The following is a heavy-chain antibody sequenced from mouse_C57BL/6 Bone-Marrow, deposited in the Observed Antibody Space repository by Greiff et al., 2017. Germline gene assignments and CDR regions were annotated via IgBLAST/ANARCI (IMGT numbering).Heavy chain of an antibody. CDR2: IDPANGNT. Sequence: VQLQQSVAELVRPGASVKLSCTASGFNIKNTYMHWVKQRPEQGLEWIGRIDPANGNTKYAPKFQGRATITADTSSNPAYLQLSSLTSEDTAIYDCATRDYYDYGGGFAYWGQGTLVTVSA. CDR3: ATRDYYDYGGGFAY. CDR1: GFNIKNTY. V-gene: IGHV14-3*01. J-gene: IGHJ3*01. D-gene: IGHD2-4*01.